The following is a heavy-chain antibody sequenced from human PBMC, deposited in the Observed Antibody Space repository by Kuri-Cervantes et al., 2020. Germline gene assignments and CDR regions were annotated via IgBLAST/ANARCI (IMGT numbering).Heavy chain of an antibody. Sequence: SETLSLTCTVSGGSISSSSYYWGWIRQPPGKGLEWIGSIYYSGSTYYNPSLKSRVTISVDKSKNQFSLKLSSVTAADTAVYYCAREGPYSSSWYAFDYWGQGTLVTVSS. CDR1: GGSISSSSYY. V-gene: IGHV4-39*07. D-gene: IGHD6-13*01. CDR3: AREGPYSSSWYAFDY. J-gene: IGHJ4*02. CDR2: IYYSGST.